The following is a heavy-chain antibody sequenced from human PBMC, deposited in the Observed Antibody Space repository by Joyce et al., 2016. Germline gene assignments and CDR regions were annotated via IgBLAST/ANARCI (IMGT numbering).Heavy chain of an antibody. J-gene: IGHJ4*02. CDR1: GLTLSYYG. D-gene: IGHD6-25*01. CDR2: ISYDGIYK. V-gene: IGHV3-30*18. Sequence: QVQLVESGGGVVQPGRSLRLSCAASGLTLSYYGGHWVRQAPGKGLEWVAVISYDGIYKYYADSVKGRFTISRDNSKNTVFLEMNSLRTEDTAVYYCAKILTATYSSGWFLDYWGQGTLVTVSS. CDR3: AKILTATYSSGWFLDY.